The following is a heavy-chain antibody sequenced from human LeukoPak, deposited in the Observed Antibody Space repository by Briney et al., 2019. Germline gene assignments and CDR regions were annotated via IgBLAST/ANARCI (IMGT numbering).Heavy chain of an antibody. CDR1: GDSVSSNSAA. CDR2: TYYRSKWYN. D-gene: IGHD6-13*01. J-gene: IGHJ3*02. V-gene: IGHV6-1*01. Sequence: SQTLSLTCAISGDSVSSNSAAWNWIRQSPSRGLEWLGRTYYRSKWYNDYAVSVKSRITINPDTSKNQFSLQLNSVTPEDTAVYYCARGESVAAAGVGAFDIWGQGTMVTVSS. CDR3: ARGESVAAAGVGAFDI.